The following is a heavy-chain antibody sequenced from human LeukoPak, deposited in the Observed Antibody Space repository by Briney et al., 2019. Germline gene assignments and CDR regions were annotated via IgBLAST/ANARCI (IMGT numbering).Heavy chain of an antibody. CDR1: GGSISSSSYY. CDR3: ARSLWSGYYPNYYYYYMDV. Sequence: PSETLSLTCTVSGGSISSSSYYWSWIRQPPGKGLEWIGYIYYSGSTNYNPSLKSRVTISVDTSKNQFSLKLSSVTAADTAVYYCARSLWSGYYPNYYYYYMDVWGKGTTVTVSS. V-gene: IGHV4-61*01. J-gene: IGHJ6*03. D-gene: IGHD3-3*01. CDR2: IYYSGST.